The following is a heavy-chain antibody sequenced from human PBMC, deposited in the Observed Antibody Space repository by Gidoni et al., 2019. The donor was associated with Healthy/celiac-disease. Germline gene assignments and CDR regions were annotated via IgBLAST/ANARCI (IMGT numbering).Heavy chain of an antibody. CDR1: GFTFSSYA. CDR3: ARDGCSGGSCYSHYYYYGMDV. Sequence: QVQLVESGGGVVQPGRSLRLSCAASGFTFSSYAMHWVRQAPGKGLAWVAVISYDGSNKYYADSVKGRFTISRDNSKNTLYLQMNGLRAEDTAVYYCARDGCSGGSCYSHYYYYGMDVWGQGTTVTVSS. V-gene: IGHV3-30-3*01. CDR2: ISYDGSNK. J-gene: IGHJ6*02. D-gene: IGHD2-15*01.